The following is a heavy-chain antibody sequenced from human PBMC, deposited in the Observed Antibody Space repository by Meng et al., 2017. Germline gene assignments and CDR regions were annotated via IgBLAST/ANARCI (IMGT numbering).Heavy chain of an antibody. CDR2: INPKSGDT. Sequence: QVRRVQSGAAVKKPGASVKVSCKPSGYNFPDYYIHWVRRAPGQGLEWMGRINPKSGDTHYAQKFQARVTMTGDTSISTAYMELSGLRSDDTAMYYCARDEDISAAGKLFGDYWGQGTLVTVSS. D-gene: IGHD6-25*01. V-gene: IGHV1-2*06. J-gene: IGHJ4*02. CDR1: GYNFPDYY. CDR3: ARDEDISAAGKLFGDY.